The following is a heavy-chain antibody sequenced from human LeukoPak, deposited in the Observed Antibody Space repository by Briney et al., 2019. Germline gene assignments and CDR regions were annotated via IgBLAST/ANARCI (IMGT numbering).Heavy chain of an antibody. D-gene: IGHD3-10*01. V-gene: IGHV3-43*02. CDR2: ISGDGGST. Sequence: GGSLRLSCAASGFTFDDYAMHWGRQAPGKGLEWVSLISGDGGSTYYADSVKGRFTISRDNSKNSLYLQMNSLRTVDTALYYCAKDISGVTMVRGAPDYWGQGTLVTVSS. J-gene: IGHJ4*02. CDR1: GFTFDDYA. CDR3: AKDISGVTMVRGAPDY.